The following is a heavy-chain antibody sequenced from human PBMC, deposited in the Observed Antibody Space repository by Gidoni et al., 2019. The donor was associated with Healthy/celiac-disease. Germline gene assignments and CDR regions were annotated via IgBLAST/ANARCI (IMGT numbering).Heavy chain of an antibody. D-gene: IGHD1-26*01. CDR1: GFTLSSYS. CDR3: ARGRGSYEDY. CDR2: ISSSSSAI. Sequence: EVQLVESGGGLVQPGGSLRLSCAASGFTLSSYSMNWVRQAPGKGLEWVSYISSSSSAIYYADSVKGRFTISRDNAKNSLYLQMNSLRAEDTAVYYCARGRGSYEDYWGQGTLVTVSS. V-gene: IGHV3-48*01. J-gene: IGHJ4*02.